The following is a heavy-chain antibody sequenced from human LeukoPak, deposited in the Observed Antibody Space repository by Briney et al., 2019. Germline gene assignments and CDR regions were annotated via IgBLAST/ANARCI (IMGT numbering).Heavy chain of an antibody. V-gene: IGHV3-23*01. D-gene: IGHD3-9*01. CDR2: ISPSGDST. J-gene: IGHJ4*02. CDR3: ARRLLTGGLTDFFDY. CDR1: GFTFSSHS. Sequence: PGGSVRLSCAASGFTFSSHSMSWVRQAPGEGLEWVSAISPSGDSTTYRDSVKGQFTISRDSSKNRLYLQMNTLTVEDTAIYYCARRLLTGGLTDFFDYWGQGTLVTVSS.